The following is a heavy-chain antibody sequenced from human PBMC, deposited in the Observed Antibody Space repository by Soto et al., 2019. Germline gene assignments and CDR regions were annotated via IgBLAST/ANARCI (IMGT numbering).Heavy chain of an antibody. J-gene: IGHJ4*02. D-gene: IGHD5-12*01. CDR3: TTGYNYDY. CDR2: IRSKANSYAT. Sequence: EVQLVESGGGLVQPGGSLKLSCAASGFTFSGSAMHWVRQASGKGLEWVDRIRSKANSYATAYAASVKGRFTISRDDSKNTAYLQMNSLKTEDTAVYYCTTGYNYDYWGQGTLVTVSS. V-gene: IGHV3-73*01. CDR1: GFTFSGSA.